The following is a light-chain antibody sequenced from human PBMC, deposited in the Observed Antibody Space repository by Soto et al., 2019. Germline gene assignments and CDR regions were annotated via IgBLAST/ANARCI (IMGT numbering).Light chain of an antibody. CDR3: AAWDDSLNGWE. V-gene: IGLV1-44*01. J-gene: IGLJ3*02. Sequence: QSALTQPPSASGTPGETVTISCSGSSFNIGSNTVNWYQQLPGTTPKLLMYSANQRPSGVPDRFSGSKSDTSASLAISGLQPEDEADYFCAAWDDSLNGWEFGGGTKLTVL. CDR2: SAN. CDR1: SFNIGSNT.